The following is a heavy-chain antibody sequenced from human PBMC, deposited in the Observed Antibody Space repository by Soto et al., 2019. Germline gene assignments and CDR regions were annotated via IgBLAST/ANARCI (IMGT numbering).Heavy chain of an antibody. V-gene: IGHV1-3*01. J-gene: IGHJ6*02. D-gene: IGHD2-21*02. CDR2: INAGNGNT. Sequence: QVQLVQSGAEVKKPGASVKVSCKASGYTFTSYAMHWVRQAPGQRLEWMGWINAGNGNTKYSQKFQGRVTITRDTSXXXAXXELSSLRSEDTAVYDCASEYCGGDCYSAARYGMDVWGQGTTVTVSS. CDR3: ASEYCGGDCYSAARYGMDV. CDR1: GYTFTSYA.